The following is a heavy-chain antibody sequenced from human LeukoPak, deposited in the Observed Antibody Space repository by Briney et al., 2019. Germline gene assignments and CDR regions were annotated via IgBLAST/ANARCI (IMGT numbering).Heavy chain of an antibody. CDR1: GFTFSSYW. Sequence: GGSLRLPCAAPGFTFSSYWRHWVRQAPGKGLVWVSLINSDGSITSYADSVKGRFTISRDNAKNTLFLQMNSLRAEDTAVYYCVREFGKIDGGTWGQGTLVTVSS. V-gene: IGHV3-74*01. D-gene: IGHD3-16*01. J-gene: IGHJ5*02. CDR3: VREFGKIDGGT. CDR2: INSDGSIT.